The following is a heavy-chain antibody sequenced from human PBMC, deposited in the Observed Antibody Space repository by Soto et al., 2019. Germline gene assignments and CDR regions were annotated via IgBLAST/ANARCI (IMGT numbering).Heavy chain of an antibody. D-gene: IGHD6-19*01. V-gene: IGHV3-11*06. CDR1: GFGFSDYY. CDR2: ISGTSAYT. J-gene: IGHJ4*02. CDR3: ATSSGWDF. Sequence: QVQLVESGGGLVKPGGSQRLSCGASGFGFSDYYMSWIRQAPGKGLEWVAYISGTSAYTDYADSLKGAFTISRDNAKQPLYPQMYRLSVEDTAVYYCATSSGWDFWGQGTRVTVSS.